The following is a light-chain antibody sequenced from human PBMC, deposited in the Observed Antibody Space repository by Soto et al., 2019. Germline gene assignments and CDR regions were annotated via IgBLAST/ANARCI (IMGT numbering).Light chain of an antibody. J-gene: IGLJ1*01. CDR3: ATSAGGLTPQGV. V-gene: IGLV1-51*01. CDR2: DNN. Sequence: QSVLSQPPSVSAAPGQRVTISCSGSTSNIGKYYVSWYQQVPGTAPRLLIYDNNQRPSGIPDRFSGSKPGTSATLAITGLQTGDEADYYCATSAGGLTPQGVFGTGTKVTVL. CDR1: TSNIGKYY.